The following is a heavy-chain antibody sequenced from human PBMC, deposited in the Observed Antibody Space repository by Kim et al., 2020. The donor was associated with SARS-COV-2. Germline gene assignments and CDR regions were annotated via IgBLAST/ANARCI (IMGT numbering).Heavy chain of an antibody. Sequence: GGSLRLSCAASGFTFSSYWMSWVRQAPGKGLEWVANIKQDGSEKYYVDSVKGRFTISRDNAKNSLYLQMNSLRAEDTAVYYCARDDAGTGMGWFDPWGQGTLVTVSS. CDR2: IKQDGSEK. CDR1: GFTFSSYW. D-gene: IGHD1-1*01. J-gene: IGHJ5*02. V-gene: IGHV3-7*01. CDR3: ARDDAGTGMGWFDP.